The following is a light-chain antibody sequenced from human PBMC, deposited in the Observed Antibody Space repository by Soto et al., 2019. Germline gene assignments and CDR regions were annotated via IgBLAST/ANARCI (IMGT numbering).Light chain of an antibody. CDR2: GAS. CDR1: QSVSRN. CDR3: QQYGCSPTT. V-gene: IGKV3-20*01. J-gene: IGKJ1*01. Sequence: EIVMKQSPATLSVYRGERATLSCRASQSVSRNLAWYQQKPGQAPWLLIYGASNRATGIPVRFSGSGSGTDCALTISRLEPEDFAVDYCQQYGCSPTTFGQRTNADIK.